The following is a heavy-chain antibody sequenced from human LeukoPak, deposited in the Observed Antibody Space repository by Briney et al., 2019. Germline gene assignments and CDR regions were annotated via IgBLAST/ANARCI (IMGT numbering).Heavy chain of an antibody. J-gene: IGHJ6*02. V-gene: IGHV4-39*01. Sequence: SETLSLTCTVSGGSINSSDYYWGWLRQPPRKGLEGIGSIYYTGATYYNPSLKSRVTISIDTSKNQFSLKLTSVTAADTAVYYCARFGVDYDMDVWGQGTTVAVSS. CDR1: GGSINSSDYY. D-gene: IGHD3-16*01. CDR2: IYYTGAT. CDR3: ARFGVDYDMDV.